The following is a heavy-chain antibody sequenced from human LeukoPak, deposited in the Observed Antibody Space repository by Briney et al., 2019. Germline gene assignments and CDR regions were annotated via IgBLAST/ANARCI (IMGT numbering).Heavy chain of an antibody. CDR3: VRSNSGVFEH. Sequence: GGSLRLSCAASGFTFSNYAMTWVRQAPGRGLEWVANIKDDGSEEYVLDSVKGRFSISRDDAENSLFLQMSSLRAEDTAVYYCVRSNSGVFEHWGQGTLVTVSS. J-gene: IGHJ4*02. CDR2: IKDDGSEE. V-gene: IGHV3-7*01. D-gene: IGHD3-3*01. CDR1: GFTFSNYA.